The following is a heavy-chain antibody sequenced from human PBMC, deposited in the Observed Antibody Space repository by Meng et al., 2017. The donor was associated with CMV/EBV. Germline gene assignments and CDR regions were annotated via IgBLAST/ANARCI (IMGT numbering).Heavy chain of an antibody. Sequence: GGSLRLSCAASGFTFSSYWMHWVRQAPGKGLVWVSRINSDGSSTSYADSVKGRFTISRDNAKNTLYLQMNSLRAEDTAVYYCAISTGGRGYYYGMDVWGQGTTVTVSS. D-gene: IGHD2-8*02. CDR2: INSDGSST. V-gene: IGHV3-74*01. CDR1: GFTFSSYW. J-gene: IGHJ6*02. CDR3: AISTGGRGYYYGMDV.